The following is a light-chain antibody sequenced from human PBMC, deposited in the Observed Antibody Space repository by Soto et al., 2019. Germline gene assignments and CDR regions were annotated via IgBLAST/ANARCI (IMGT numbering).Light chain of an antibody. J-gene: IGKJ3*01. CDR3: QQRSNWPRFT. CDR2: NAS. Sequence: TQSPSTLSGSVGDRVPITCRASQTISSWLAWYQQKPGQPPRLLIYNASNRTTGIPARFSGSGSGTDFTLTISSLEPEDFAVYDGQQRSNWPRFTFGPGTKVDI. CDR1: QTISSW. V-gene: IGKV3-11*01.